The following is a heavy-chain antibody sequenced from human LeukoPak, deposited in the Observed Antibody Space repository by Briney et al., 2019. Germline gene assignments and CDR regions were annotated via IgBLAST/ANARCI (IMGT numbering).Heavy chain of an antibody. J-gene: IGHJ4*02. Sequence: GGSLRLSCAASGFTFSSYSMNWVRQAPGKGLEWVSSISSSSSYIYYADSVKGRFTISRDNAKNSLYLQMNSLRAEDTAVYYCARDSVVGAQYYFDYWGQGTLVTVPS. CDR1: GFTFSSYS. D-gene: IGHD1-26*01. V-gene: IGHV3-21*01. CDR2: ISSSSSYI. CDR3: ARDSVVGAQYYFDY.